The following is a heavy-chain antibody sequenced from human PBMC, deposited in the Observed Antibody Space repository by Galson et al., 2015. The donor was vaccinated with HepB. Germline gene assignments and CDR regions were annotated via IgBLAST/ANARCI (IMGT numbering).Heavy chain of an antibody. Sequence: SLRLSCAASGFTVSSNYMSWVRQAPGKGLEWVSVIYSGGSTYYADSVKGRFTISRDNSKDTMYLQMNSLRVEDTAVYYCARRKQLGYFYYYGMDVWGQGTTVTVSS. V-gene: IGHV3-66*02. CDR1: GFTVSSNY. D-gene: IGHD6-13*01. CDR2: IYSGGST. CDR3: ARRKQLGYFYYYGMDV. J-gene: IGHJ6*02.